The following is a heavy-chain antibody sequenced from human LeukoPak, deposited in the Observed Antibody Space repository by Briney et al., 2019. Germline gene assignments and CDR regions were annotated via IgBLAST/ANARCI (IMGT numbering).Heavy chain of an antibody. CDR1: GYTFTSYA. Sequence: ASVKVSCKASGYTFTSYAMHWVRQAPGQRLEWMGWINAGNGNTKYSQKFQGRVTITRDTSASTAYMELSSLRSEDTAVYYCARELRYYDSSGFDYWGQGTLVTVSS. J-gene: IGHJ4*02. V-gene: IGHV1-3*01. CDR2: INAGNGNT. CDR3: ARELRYYDSSGFDY. D-gene: IGHD3-22*01.